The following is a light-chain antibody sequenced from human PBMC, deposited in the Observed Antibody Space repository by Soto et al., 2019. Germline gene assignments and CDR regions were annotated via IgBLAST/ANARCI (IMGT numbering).Light chain of an antibody. CDR3: QQYYNSPRT. CDR1: QSGSSIF. Sequence: EIVVTQSPGTLSLSPGERATLSCRASQSGSSIFLAWHQQKPGQAPRLLIYGASSMATAIPDRFSGSGSGTDITLTISRLEPEDFAVYYCQQYYNSPRTFGKGTKVDIK. J-gene: IGKJ1*01. CDR2: GAS. V-gene: IGKV3-20*01.